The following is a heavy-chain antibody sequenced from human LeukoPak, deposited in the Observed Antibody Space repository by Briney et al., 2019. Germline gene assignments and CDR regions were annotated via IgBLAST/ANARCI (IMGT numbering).Heavy chain of an antibody. Sequence: SETLSLTCTVSGGSISSSSYYWGWIRQPPGKGLEWIGSIYYSGSTYYNPSLKSRVTISVDTSKNQFSLKLSSVTAADTAVYYCARHDLGFTRDAFDIWGQGTMVTVSS. V-gene: IGHV4-39*01. CDR3: ARHDLGFTRDAFDI. CDR2: IYYSGST. CDR1: GGSISSSSYY. J-gene: IGHJ3*02. D-gene: IGHD3-10*01.